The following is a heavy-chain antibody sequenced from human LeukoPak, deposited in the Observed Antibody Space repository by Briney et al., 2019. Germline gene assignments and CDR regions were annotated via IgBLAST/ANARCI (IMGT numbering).Heavy chain of an antibody. D-gene: IGHD2-15*01. J-gene: IGHJ4*02. V-gene: IGHV3-30*18. CDR3: AKFPFCSGGSCYSGIY. CDR2: ISYDGSNK. Sequence: GRSLRLSCAASGFTFSSYGMHWVRQAPGKGLEWVAVISYDGSNKYYADSVKGRFTISRDNSKNTLYLQMNSLRAGDTAVYYCAKFPFCSGGSCYSGIYWGQGTLVTVSS. CDR1: GFTFSSYG.